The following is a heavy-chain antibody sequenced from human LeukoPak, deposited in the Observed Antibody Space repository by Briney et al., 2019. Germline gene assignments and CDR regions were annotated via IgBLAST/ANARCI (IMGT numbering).Heavy chain of an antibody. CDR2: ISWNSGSI. D-gene: IGHD3-16*01. V-gene: IGHV3-9*01. CDR3: AKGGHCWFDP. J-gene: IGHJ5*02. Sequence: GGSLRLSCAASGFTFDDYAMHWVRQAPGKGLEWVSGISWNSGSIGYADSVKGRFTISRDNAKNSLYLQMNSLRAEDTAVYYCAKGGHCWFDPWGQGTLVTVSS. CDR1: GFTFDDYA.